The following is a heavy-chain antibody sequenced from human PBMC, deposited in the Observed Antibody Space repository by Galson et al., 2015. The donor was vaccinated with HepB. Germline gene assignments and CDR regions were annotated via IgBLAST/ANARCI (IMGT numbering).Heavy chain of an antibody. V-gene: IGHV3-53*01. CDR2: IYSGGST. D-gene: IGHD3-10*01. Sequence: SLRLSCAASGFTVSSNYMSWVRQAPGKGLEWVSVIYSGGSTYYADSVKGRFTISRDNSKNTLYLQMNSLRAEDTAVYYCASNMDAHYGSGSYYPVDAFDIWGQGTMVTVSS. J-gene: IGHJ3*02. CDR3: ASNMDAHYGSGSYYPVDAFDI. CDR1: GFTVSSNY.